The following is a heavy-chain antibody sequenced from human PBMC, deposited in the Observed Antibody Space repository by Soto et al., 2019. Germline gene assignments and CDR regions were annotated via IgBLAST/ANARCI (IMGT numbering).Heavy chain of an antibody. CDR3: VRVGYAYGNDP. Sequence: QVQLVESGGGLVKPGGSLRLSYAASGFTFSDYYMSWIRQAPGKGLEWVSYISPSGGTIYYADSVKGRFTLSRDNAKNSRYLQMNSLRAEDTAVDHCVRVGYAYGNDPWGQGTLVAVSS. CDR1: GFTFSDYY. CDR2: ISPSGGTI. J-gene: IGHJ5*02. D-gene: IGHD3-10*01. V-gene: IGHV3-11*01.